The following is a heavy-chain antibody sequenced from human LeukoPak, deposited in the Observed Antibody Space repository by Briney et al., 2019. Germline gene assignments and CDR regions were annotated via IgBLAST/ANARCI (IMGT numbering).Heavy chain of an antibody. J-gene: IGHJ4*02. Sequence: GSLRLSCAASGFTFSTYAMSWVRQAPGKGLEWVSAISGRGVSTSYADSVRGRFTISRDDSKNTLYLQMNSLRAEDTAVYYCAKAASGNWNDVSDYWGQGTLVTVSS. V-gene: IGHV3-23*01. CDR2: ISGRGVST. CDR3: AKAASGNWNDVSDY. D-gene: IGHD1-20*01. CDR1: GFTFSTYA.